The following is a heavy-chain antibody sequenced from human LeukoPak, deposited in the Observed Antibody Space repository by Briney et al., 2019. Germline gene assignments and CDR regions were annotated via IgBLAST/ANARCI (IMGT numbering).Heavy chain of an antibody. D-gene: IGHD4-11*01. CDR3: ARDRDSNFEWGPYDP. CDR2: TYFRSRWSN. CDR1: GASVSSSSAS. J-gene: IGHJ5*02. V-gene: IGHV6-1*01. Sequence: SQTLSLTCAISGASVSSSSASWNWLRQSPSRVLEWLGRTYFRSRWSNDYAPSVQSRIIITADTSRNQFSLHLNSVTPEGTAVYFCARDRDSNFEWGPYDPWGQGTLVIVSS.